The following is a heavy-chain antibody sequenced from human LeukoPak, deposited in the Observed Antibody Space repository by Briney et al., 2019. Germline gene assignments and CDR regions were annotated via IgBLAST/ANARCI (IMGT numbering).Heavy chain of an antibody. CDR2: IIPIFGTA. J-gene: IGHJ6*02. Sequence: ASVKVSCKASGGTFSSYAISWVRQAPGQGLEWMGGIIPIFGTANYAQKFQGRVTITADESTSTAYMELSSLRSEDTAVYYCARDIMVRGVIRVPYYYYGMDVWRQGTTVTVSS. CDR1: GGTFSSYA. D-gene: IGHD3-10*01. CDR3: ARDIMVRGVIRVPYYYYGMDV. V-gene: IGHV1-69*13.